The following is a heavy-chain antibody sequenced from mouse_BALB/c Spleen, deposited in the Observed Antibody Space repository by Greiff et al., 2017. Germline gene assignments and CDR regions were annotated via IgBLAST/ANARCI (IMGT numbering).Heavy chain of an antibody. J-gene: IGHJ4*01. CDR2: ISSGSSTI. V-gene: IGHV5-17*02. Sequence: EVQLVESGGGLVQPGGSRKLSCAASGFTFSSFGMHWVRQAPEKGLEWVAYISSGSSTIYYADTVKGRFTISRDNPKNTLFLQMTSLRSEDTAMYYCARGPGNAMDYWGQGTSVTVSS. CDR1: GFTFSSFG. CDR3: ARGPGNAMDY.